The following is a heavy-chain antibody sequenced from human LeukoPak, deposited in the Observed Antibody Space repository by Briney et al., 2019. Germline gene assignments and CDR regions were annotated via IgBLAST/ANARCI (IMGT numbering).Heavy chain of an antibody. D-gene: IGHD5-18*01. CDR2: ISAYNGNT. Sequence: ASVKVSCKASGYTFTSYGISWVRQAPGQGLEWMGWISAYNGNTNYAQKLQGRVTMTTDTSTSTAYMELRSLRSDDMAVYYCARDRGHQDTAMVPDYWGQGTLVTVSS. CDR3: ARDRGHQDTAMVPDY. V-gene: IGHV1-18*03. CDR1: GYTFTSYG. J-gene: IGHJ4*02.